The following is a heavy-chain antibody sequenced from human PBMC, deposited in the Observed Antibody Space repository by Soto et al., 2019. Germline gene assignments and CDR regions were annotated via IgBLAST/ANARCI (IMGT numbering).Heavy chain of an antibody. V-gene: IGHV4-59*11. CDR3: ARDYYGDYYFDS. D-gene: IGHD4-17*01. CDR1: GGSISTHY. Sequence: SETLSLTCTVSGGSISTHYWNRVRQPPGKGLEWIGYIDYKGNTKYNPSLKSRATTSVDTSNNQFSLNLNSVTAADTAVYHCARDYYGDYYFDSWGQGILVTVSS. CDR2: IDYKGNT. J-gene: IGHJ4*02.